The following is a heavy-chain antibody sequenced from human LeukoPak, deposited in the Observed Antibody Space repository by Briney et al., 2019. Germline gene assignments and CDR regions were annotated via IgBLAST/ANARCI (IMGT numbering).Heavy chain of an antibody. CDR2: IIPILGIA. Sequence: ASVKVSCKASGGTFSSYTISWVRQAPGQGLEWMGRIIPILGIANYAQKFQGRVTITADKSTSTAYMELSSLRSEDTAVYYYARPPKLFPRPFDYWGQGTLVTVSS. V-gene: IGHV1-69*02. D-gene: IGHD2-21*01. CDR1: GGTFSSYT. J-gene: IGHJ4*02. CDR3: ARPPKLFPRPFDY.